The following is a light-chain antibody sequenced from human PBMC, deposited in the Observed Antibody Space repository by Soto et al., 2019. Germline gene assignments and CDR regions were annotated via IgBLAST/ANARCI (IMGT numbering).Light chain of an antibody. J-gene: IGKJ1*01. Sequence: EIVLTQSPGTLSLSPGERATLSCRASQSVSSSDLAWYQQKPGQAPRLLIYGASSRATGIPDRFSGSGSGIDFTLTISRLEPEAFAVYYCQHYGSSRTFGQGTKVEIK. CDR2: GAS. CDR1: QSVSSSD. CDR3: QHYGSSRT. V-gene: IGKV3-20*01.